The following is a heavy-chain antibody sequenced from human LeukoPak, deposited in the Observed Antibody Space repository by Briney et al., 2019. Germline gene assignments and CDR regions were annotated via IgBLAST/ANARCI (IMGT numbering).Heavy chain of an antibody. CDR3: AKAKRETRRGIVLMVYAPFDY. J-gene: IGHJ4*02. CDR2: ISGSGGST. V-gene: IGHV3-23*01. D-gene: IGHD2-8*01. CDR1: GFTFSSYA. Sequence: GGSLRLSCAASGFTFSSYAMSWVRQAPGKGLEWVSAISGSGGSTYYADSVKGRFTISRDNSKNTLYLQMNSLRAEDTAVYYCAKAKRETRRGIVLMVYAPFDYWGQGTLVTVSS.